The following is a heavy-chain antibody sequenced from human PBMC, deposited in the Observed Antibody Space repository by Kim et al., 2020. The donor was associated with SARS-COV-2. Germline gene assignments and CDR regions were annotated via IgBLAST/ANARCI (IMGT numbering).Heavy chain of an antibody. V-gene: IGHV6-1*01. D-gene: IGHD1-26*01. Sequence: YNEYAVSVKSRITINPDTSKNQFSLQLNSVTPEDTAVYYCARARGGSYDYWGQGTLVTVSS. CDR2: YN. CDR3: ARARGGSYDY. J-gene: IGHJ4*02.